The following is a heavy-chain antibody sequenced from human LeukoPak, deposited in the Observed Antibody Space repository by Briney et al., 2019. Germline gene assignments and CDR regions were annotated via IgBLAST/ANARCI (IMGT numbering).Heavy chain of an antibody. CDR1: GFTFSSYG. D-gene: IGHD6-19*01. CDR3: AKSWSGSSGWYVDY. CDR2: ISYDGSNK. J-gene: IGHJ4*02. V-gene: IGHV3-30*18. Sequence: PGGSLRLSCAGSGFTFSSYGMHWVRQAPGKGLEWVAVISYDGSNKYYADSVKGRFTISRDNSKNTLYLQMNSLRAEDTAVYYCAKSWSGSSGWYVDYWGQGTLVTVSS.